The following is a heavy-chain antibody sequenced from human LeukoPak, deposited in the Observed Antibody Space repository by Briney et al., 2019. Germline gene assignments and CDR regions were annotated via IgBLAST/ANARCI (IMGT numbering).Heavy chain of an antibody. D-gene: IGHD3-10*01. Sequence: ASVKVSCKASGYTFINYDIMWVRQATGQGLEWMGWMNSNSGNTGYAQKFQGRVTMTRDTSMSTAYMELSSLRFEDTAVYYCTRGRGDTIVRGYMDYWGQGTLVTVSS. CDR3: TRGRGDTIVRGYMDY. V-gene: IGHV1-8*01. J-gene: IGHJ4*02. CDR1: GYTFINYD. CDR2: MNSNSGNT.